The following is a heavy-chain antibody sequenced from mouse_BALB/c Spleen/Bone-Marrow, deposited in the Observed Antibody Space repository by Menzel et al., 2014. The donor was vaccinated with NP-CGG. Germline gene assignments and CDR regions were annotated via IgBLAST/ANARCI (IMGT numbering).Heavy chain of an antibody. CDR2: INPGSGGT. Sequence: VQLQQSGAELVRPGTSVKVSCKASGYAFTNYFIEWVKQRPGQALEWIGVINPGSGGTTYNEKFKGKATLTADKSSSTAYMQLSSLTSDDSAVYFCVRELVRGMDYWGQGTSVTVAS. V-gene: IGHV1-54*01. CDR3: VRELVRGMDY. J-gene: IGHJ4*01. D-gene: IGHD1-1*01. CDR1: GYAFTNYF.